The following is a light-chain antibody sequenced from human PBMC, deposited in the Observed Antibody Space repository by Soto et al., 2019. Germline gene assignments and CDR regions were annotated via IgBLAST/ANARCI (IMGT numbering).Light chain of an antibody. Sequence: EIVLTQSPGTLSLYPGESVTLSCRASQSVTSNYIAWYQQKPGQAPRLLIYRASTRATGIPDRFSGSGSGTDFTLTISRLEPEDFAVYHCQQYDSSPRTFGQGTKVEIK. CDR3: QQYDSSPRT. CDR1: QSVTSNY. CDR2: RAS. V-gene: IGKV3-20*01. J-gene: IGKJ1*01.